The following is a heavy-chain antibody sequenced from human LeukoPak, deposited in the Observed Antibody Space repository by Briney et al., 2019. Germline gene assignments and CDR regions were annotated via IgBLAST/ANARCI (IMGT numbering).Heavy chain of an antibody. V-gene: IGHV3-21*01. CDR3: ARRGFTFGGVIVISFDY. D-gene: IGHD3-16*02. CDR1: GFTFSSYS. CDR2: ISSSSSYI. Sequence: PGGSLRLSCAASGFTFSSYSMNWVRQAPGKGLEWVSSISSSSSYIYYADSVKSRFTISRDNAKNSLYLQMNSLRAEDTAVYYCARRGFTFGGVIVISFDYWGQGTLVTVSS. J-gene: IGHJ4*02.